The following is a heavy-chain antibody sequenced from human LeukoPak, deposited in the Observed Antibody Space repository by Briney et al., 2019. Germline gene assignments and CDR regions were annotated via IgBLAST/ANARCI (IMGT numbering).Heavy chain of an antibody. CDR2: IIPIFGTA. J-gene: IGHJ4*02. Sequence: ASVKVSCKASGGTFSSYAISWVRQAPGQGLEWMGGIIPIFGTANYAQKFQGRVTITTDESASTAYMELSSLRSEDTAVYYCARALGYCSSTSCYGAYFDYWGQGTLVTVSS. D-gene: IGHD2-2*01. CDR3: ARALGYCSSTSCYGAYFDY. CDR1: GGTFSSYA. V-gene: IGHV1-69*05.